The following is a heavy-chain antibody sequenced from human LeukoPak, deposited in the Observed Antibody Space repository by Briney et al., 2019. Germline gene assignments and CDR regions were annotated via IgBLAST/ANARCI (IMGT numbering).Heavy chain of an antibody. V-gene: IGHV3-23*01. J-gene: IGHJ5*02. D-gene: IGHD6-13*01. CDR1: GFTFSSYA. CDR2: ISGSGGST. CDR3: APDSSSWYPSGGWFDP. Sequence: PGGSLRLSCAASGFTFSSYAMSWVRQAPGKGLEWVSAISGSGGSTYYADSVKGRFTISRDNSKNTLYLQMNSLGAEDTAVYYCAPDSSSWYPSGGWFDPWGQGTLVTVSS.